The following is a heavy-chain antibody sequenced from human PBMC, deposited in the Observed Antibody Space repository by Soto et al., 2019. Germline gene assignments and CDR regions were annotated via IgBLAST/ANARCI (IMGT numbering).Heavy chain of an antibody. Sequence: PVGSLRLSCAASGFTFSSYAMHWVRQAPGKGLEWVAVISYDGSNKYYADSVKGRFTISRDNSKNTLYLQMNSLRAEDTAVYYCARIYDSSSYYYGMDVWGQGTTVTVSS. J-gene: IGHJ6*02. D-gene: IGHD3-22*01. CDR2: ISYDGSNK. CDR1: GFTFSSYA. V-gene: IGHV3-30-3*01. CDR3: ARIYDSSSYYYGMDV.